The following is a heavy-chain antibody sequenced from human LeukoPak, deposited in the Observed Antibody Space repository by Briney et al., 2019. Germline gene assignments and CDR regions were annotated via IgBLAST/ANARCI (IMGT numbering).Heavy chain of an antibody. J-gene: IGHJ4*02. Sequence: PGGSLRLSCAASGFTVSSNYMSWVRQAPGKGLEWVSVIYSGGSTYYADSVKGRFTISRDSSKNTLYLQMNSLRADDTAVYYCAREGYDSSGYYLFDYWGQGTLVTVSS. CDR1: GFTVSSNY. V-gene: IGHV3-66*01. CDR2: IYSGGST. CDR3: AREGYDSSGYYLFDY. D-gene: IGHD3-22*01.